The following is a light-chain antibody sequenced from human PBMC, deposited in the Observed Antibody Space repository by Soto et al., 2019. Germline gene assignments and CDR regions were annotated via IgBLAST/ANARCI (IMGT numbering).Light chain of an antibody. CDR1: SSNIGIHY. J-gene: IGLJ2*01. Sequence: QSVLTQPPSVSAAPGQKVTISCSGGSSNIGIHYVSWYQQLPGTAPKLLIYDNNKRPSGIPDRFSGSKSGTSATLGITGLQTGDEADYYCGTWDSSLSAGVFGGGTKLTVL. V-gene: IGLV1-51*01. CDR3: GTWDSSLSAGV. CDR2: DNN.